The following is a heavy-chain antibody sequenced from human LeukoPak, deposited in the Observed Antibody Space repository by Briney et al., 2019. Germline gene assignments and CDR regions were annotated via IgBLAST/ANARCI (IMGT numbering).Heavy chain of an antibody. J-gene: IGHJ4*02. V-gene: IGHV3-7*01. D-gene: IGHD1-1*01. CDR3: ARDRTSGY. CDR2: MKEDGSEK. CDR1: GFTFSSYW. Sequence: PGGPLRLSCAASGFTFSSYWMTWVRQAPGKGLEWVATMKEDGSEKYYVDSVKGRFTISRDNAKNSLYLQMNSLRAEDTAVYYCARDRTSGYWGQGTLVTVSS.